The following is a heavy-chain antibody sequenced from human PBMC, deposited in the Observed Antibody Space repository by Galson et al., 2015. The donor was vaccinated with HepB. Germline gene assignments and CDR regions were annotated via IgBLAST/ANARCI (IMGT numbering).Heavy chain of an antibody. CDR1: GYTFTGYY. V-gene: IGHV1-2*06. CDR3: ARAAVVTPLFGY. Sequence: SVKVSCKASGYTFTGYYMHWVRQAPGQGLEWMGRINPNSGGTNYAQKFQGRVTMTRDTSISTAYMELSRLRSDDTAVYYCARAAVVTPLFGYWGQGTLVTVSS. D-gene: IGHD4-23*01. J-gene: IGHJ4*02. CDR2: INPNSGGT.